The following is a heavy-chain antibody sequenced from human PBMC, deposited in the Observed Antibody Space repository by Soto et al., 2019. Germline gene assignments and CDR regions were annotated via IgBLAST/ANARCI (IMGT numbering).Heavy chain of an antibody. CDR3: AKDPLWVMIQGAFDI. J-gene: IGHJ3*02. Sequence: SVKVSCKASGYTFTSYGISWVRQAPGQGLEWIGWIIAGSGNTNYAQKFQERVTITRDMSTSTAYMELNSLRAEDTAVYYCAKDPLWVMIQGAFDIWGQGTMVTVSS. D-gene: IGHD3-16*01. CDR1: GYTFTSYG. CDR2: IIAGSGNT. V-gene: IGHV1-58*02.